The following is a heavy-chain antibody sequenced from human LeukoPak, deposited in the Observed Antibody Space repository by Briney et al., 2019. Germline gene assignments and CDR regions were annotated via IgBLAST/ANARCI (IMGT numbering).Heavy chain of an antibody. V-gene: IGHV3-23*01. CDR1: GFTFSSYA. CDR2: ISGSGSST. Sequence: AGGSLRLSCAASGFTFSSYAMSWVRQAPGKGLEWVSAISGSGSSTYYADSVKGRFTISRDNSKNTLYLQMNSLRAEDTAVYYCAKRQIIVVSAFDYWGQGTLVTVSS. D-gene: IGHD2-2*01. CDR3: AKRQIIVVSAFDY. J-gene: IGHJ4*02.